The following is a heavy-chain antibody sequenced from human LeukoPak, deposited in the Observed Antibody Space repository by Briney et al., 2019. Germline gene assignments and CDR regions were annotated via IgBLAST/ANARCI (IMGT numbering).Heavy chain of an antibody. CDR2: ISGNSGSI. CDR1: GFIYDDYD. V-gene: IGHV3-9*03. D-gene: IGHD2-15*01. J-gene: IGHJ3*02. CDR3: AKACGGTCSDAFDI. Sequence: GRSLRLSCAPWGFIYDDYDMQWVRQAPGKGMEWVSGISGNSGSIVYADSVKGRFTIYRDNAKNSLYLQMNSLRAEDMAFYYCAKACGGTCSDAFDIWGQGTMVTVSS.